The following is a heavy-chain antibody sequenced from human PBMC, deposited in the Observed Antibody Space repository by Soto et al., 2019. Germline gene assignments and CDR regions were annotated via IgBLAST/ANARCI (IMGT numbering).Heavy chain of an antibody. Sequence: PGGSLRLSCAASGFSFSSFWMHWARQAPGKGLVWVAHIHNDGSRTSYADSVKGRFTISRDNAKNTLYLQMNSLRAEDTAMYYCARGFGEVGSTAAFDIWGQGTMVTVPS. CDR2: IHNDGSRT. CDR3: ARGFGEVGSTAAFDI. D-gene: IGHD1-26*01. J-gene: IGHJ3*02. CDR1: GFSFSSFW. V-gene: IGHV3-74*01.